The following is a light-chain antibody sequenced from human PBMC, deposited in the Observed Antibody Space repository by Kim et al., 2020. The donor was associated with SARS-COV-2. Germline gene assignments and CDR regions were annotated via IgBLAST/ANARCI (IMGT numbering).Light chain of an antibody. V-gene: IGLV3-21*01. CDR2: FDK. J-gene: IGLJ2*01. CDR3: QVWDSSTDHVI. CDR1: DIGRKS. Sequence: PGDTATISCGGNDIGRKSVHWYQQRPGQAPALVIYFDKDRPSGIPERFSGSNSENSATLTISRVEVGDEADYYCQVWDSSTDHVIFGGGTQLTVL.